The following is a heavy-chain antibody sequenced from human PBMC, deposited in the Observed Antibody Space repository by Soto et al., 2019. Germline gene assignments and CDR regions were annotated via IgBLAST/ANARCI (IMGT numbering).Heavy chain of an antibody. J-gene: IGHJ4*02. V-gene: IGHV3-64D*06. D-gene: IGHD4-17*01. CDR3: VNARSTVIIPPS. CDR1: GFTFSSFA. CDR2: ISSNGLST. Sequence: PGGSLRLSCSASGFTFSSFAMHWVRQAPGKGLEYVSGISSNGLSTYYADSVKGRFTISRDNSKNTLYLQMSSLTPEDTAVYYCVNARSTVIIPPSWGQGTPVTVSS.